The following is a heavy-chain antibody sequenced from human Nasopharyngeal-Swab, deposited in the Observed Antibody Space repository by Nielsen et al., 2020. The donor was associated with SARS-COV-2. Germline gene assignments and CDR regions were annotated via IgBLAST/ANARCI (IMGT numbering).Heavy chain of an antibody. CDR3: ARSLEVVPAADNIAWFDP. J-gene: IGHJ5*02. Sequence: ASVKVSCKASGYTFTSYGISWVRQAPGQGLEWMGWISAYNGNTNYAQKLQGRVTMTTDTSTSTAYMELRSLRSDDTAVYYCARSLEVVPAADNIAWFDPWGQGTLVTVSS. V-gene: IGHV1-18*01. CDR1: GYTFTSYG. D-gene: IGHD2-2*01. CDR2: ISAYNGNT.